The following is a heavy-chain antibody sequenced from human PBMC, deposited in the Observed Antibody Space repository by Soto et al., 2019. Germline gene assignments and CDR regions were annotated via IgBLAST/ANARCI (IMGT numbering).Heavy chain of an antibody. J-gene: IGHJ5*02. CDR3: ARDCMYTGSQDSWFDP. Sequence: QVLLVQSGGEVKKPGASVKVSCKASGFNFISYGINWVRQAPGQGLEWMGWISGYDGKTVYAHSVQDRVTMTTDATTGTAYMELRGLRSADTAIYYCARDCMYTGSQDSWFDPWGQGTLVTVTS. D-gene: IGHD6-6*01. CDR2: ISGYDGKT. CDR1: GFNFISYG. V-gene: IGHV1-18*04.